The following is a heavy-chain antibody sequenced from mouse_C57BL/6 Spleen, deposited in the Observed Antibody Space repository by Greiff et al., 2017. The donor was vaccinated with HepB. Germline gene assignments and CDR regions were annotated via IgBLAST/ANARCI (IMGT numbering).Heavy chain of an antibody. Sequence: QVQLKQPGAELVKPGASVKLSCKASGYTFTSYWMQWVKQRPGQGLEWIGEIDPSDSYTNYNQKFKGKATLTVDTSSSTAYMQLSSLTSEDSAVYYCAGYYKYAMDYWGQGTSVTVSS. CDR2: IDPSDSYT. CDR3: AGYYKYAMDY. CDR1: GYTFTSYW. D-gene: IGHD2-3*01. V-gene: IGHV1-50*01. J-gene: IGHJ4*01.